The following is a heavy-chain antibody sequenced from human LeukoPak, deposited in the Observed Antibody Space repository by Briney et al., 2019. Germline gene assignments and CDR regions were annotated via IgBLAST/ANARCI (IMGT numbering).Heavy chain of an antibody. CDR3: ARVKLARGRYFDY. D-gene: IGHD1-1*01. CDR2: IYYSGST. J-gene: IGHJ4*02. CDR1: GGSISSGGYY. Sequence: SQTLSLTCTVSGGSISSGGYYWSWIRQHPGKGLEWIGYIYYSGSTYYNPSLKSRVTISVDTSKNQFSLKLSSVTAADTAVYYCARVKLARGRYFDYWGQGTLVTVSS. V-gene: IGHV4-31*03.